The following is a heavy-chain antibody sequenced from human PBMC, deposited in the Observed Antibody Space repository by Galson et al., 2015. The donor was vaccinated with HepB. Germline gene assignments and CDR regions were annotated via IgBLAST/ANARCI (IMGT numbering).Heavy chain of an antibody. D-gene: IGHD5-18*01. CDR2: IYYSGST. Sequence: ETLSLTCTASGGSISSSSYYWGWIRQPPGKGLEWIGSIYYSGSTYYNPSLKSRVTISVDTSKNQFSLKLSSVTAADTAVYYCARLIGGYSYGYGSAPSVSPDYWGQGTLVTVSS. V-gene: IGHV4-39*01. CDR1: GGSISSSSYY. CDR3: ARLIGGYSYGYGSAPSVSPDY. J-gene: IGHJ4*02.